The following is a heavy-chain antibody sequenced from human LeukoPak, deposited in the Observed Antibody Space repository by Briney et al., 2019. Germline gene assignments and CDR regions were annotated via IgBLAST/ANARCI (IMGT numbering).Heavy chain of an antibody. CDR1: GFTFSIYA. CDR2: ISGSGGST. D-gene: IGHD3-3*01. Sequence: GGSLRLSCAASGFTFSIYAMSWVRQAPGKGLEWVSGISGSGGSTNYADSVKGRFTISRDNSKNTLYLQMNSLRAEDTAVYFCAKGDDFWRGYSDSWGQGTLVTVSS. J-gene: IGHJ4*02. V-gene: IGHV3-23*01. CDR3: AKGDDFWRGYSDS.